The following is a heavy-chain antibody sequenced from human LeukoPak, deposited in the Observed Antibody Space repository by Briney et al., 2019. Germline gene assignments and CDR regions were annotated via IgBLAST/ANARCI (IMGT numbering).Heavy chain of an antibody. V-gene: IGHV1-69*05. Sequence: SVKVSCKASGGTFSSYAISWVRQAPGQRLEWMGRIIPIFGTANYAQKFQGRVTITTDESTSTAYMELSSLRSEDTAVYYCARELGTMIVVVITQVGWFDPWGQGTLVTVSS. CDR3: ARELGTMIVVVITQVGWFDP. D-gene: IGHD3-22*01. J-gene: IGHJ5*02. CDR2: IIPIFGTA. CDR1: GGTFSSYA.